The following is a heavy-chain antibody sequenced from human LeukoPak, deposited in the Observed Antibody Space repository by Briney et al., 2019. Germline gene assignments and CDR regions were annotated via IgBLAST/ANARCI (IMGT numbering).Heavy chain of an antibody. V-gene: IGHV4-38-2*02. CDR3: SRGDDYSSGSSFVY. J-gene: IGHJ4*01. CDR1: GYTLSSAHY. D-gene: IGHD3-10*01. CDR2: FSTSGST. Sequence: SETLSLTCIVSGYTLSSAHYWGWIRPPPGKGLEWIGRFSTSGSTNYNPSLKSRVTISVDTSKNQFSLKLTSVTAADTAVYYCSRGDDYSSGSSFVYWGQGTLVTVSS.